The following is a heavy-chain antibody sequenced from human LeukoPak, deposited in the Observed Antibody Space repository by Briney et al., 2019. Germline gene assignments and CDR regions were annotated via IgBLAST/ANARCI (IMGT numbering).Heavy chain of an antibody. Sequence: GGSLRLSCAASGFTFSSYAMSWVRQAPGKGLEWVSAISGSGGSTYCADSVKGRFTISRDNSKNKLYLQMNSLRAEDTAVNYCAKDHGSGYYPRLLPGYYFDYWGQGTLVTVSS. D-gene: IGHD3-3*01. J-gene: IGHJ4*02. CDR3: AKDHGSGYYPRLLPGYYFDY. CDR1: GFTFSSYA. V-gene: IGHV3-23*01. CDR2: ISGSGGST.